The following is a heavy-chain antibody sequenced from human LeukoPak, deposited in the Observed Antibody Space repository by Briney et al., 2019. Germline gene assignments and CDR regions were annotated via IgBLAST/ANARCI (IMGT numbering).Heavy chain of an antibody. D-gene: IGHD3-10*01. J-gene: IGHJ5*02. CDR3: ARLYGSGSTNWFDP. CDR2: ISAYNGNT. CDR1: GYSFTSYG. V-gene: IGHV1-18*01. Sequence: ASVKVSCKASGYSFTSYGISWVRQAPGQGLEWMGWISAYNGNTNYAQKLQGRVTMTTDTSTSTAYMELRSLRSDDTAVYYCARLYGSGSTNWFDPWGQGTLVTVSS.